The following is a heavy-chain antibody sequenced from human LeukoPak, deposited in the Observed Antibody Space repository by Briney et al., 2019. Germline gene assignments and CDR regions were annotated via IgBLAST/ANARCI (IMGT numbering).Heavy chain of an antibody. CDR1: GFTFSSYG. J-gene: IGHJ4*02. D-gene: IGHD3-10*01. CDR3: AKDKYGSGSFLDY. CDR2: ISGSGGSP. V-gene: IGHV3-23*01. Sequence: PGGTLRLSCAASGFTFSSYGMNWVRQAPGKGLEWVSAISGSGGSPYYADSVKGRFTISRDNSKNTLYLQMNSLRAEDTALYYCAKDKYGSGSFLDYWGQGTLVTVSP.